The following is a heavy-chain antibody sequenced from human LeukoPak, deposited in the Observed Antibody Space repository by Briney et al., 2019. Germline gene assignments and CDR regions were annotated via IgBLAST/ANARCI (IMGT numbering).Heavy chain of an antibody. CDR1: GFTFSSYW. D-gene: IGHD5-24*01. CDR3: ARWATTLNPFDY. CDR2: INSDGSST. Sequence: PGGSLRLSCAASGFTFSSYWMHWVRHAPGKGLVWVSRINSDGSSTSYADSVKGRFTISRDNAKNTLYLQMNSLRAEDTAVYYCARWATTLNPFDYWGQGTLVTVSS. V-gene: IGHV3-74*01. J-gene: IGHJ4*02.